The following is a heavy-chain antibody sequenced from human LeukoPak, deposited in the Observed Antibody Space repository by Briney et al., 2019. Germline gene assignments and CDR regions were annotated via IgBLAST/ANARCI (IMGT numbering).Heavy chain of an antibody. J-gene: IGHJ4*02. CDR2: IYYSGGT. D-gene: IGHD3-9*01. CDR1: GGSISSSSYY. CDR3: ARHSQEGYFDWKDYFDY. V-gene: IGHV4-39*07. Sequence: SETLSLTCTVSGGSISSSSYYWGWIRQPPGKGLEWIGSIYYSGGTYYNPSLKSRVTISVDTSKNQFSLKLSSVTAADTAVYYCARHSQEGYFDWKDYFDYWGQGTLVTVSS.